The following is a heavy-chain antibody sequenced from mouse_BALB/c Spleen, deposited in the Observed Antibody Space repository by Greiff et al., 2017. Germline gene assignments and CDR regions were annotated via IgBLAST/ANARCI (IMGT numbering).Heavy chain of an antibody. Sequence: QVQLKQSGAELVKPGASVKLSCKASGYTFTSYYMYWVKQRPGQGLEWIGEINPSNGGTNFNEKFKSKATLTVDKSSSTAYMQLSSLTSEDSAVYYCTRSAVRGHFDYWGQGTTLTVSS. V-gene: IGHV1S81*02. CDR3: TRSAVRGHFDY. CDR2: INPSNGGT. CDR1: GYTFTSYY. D-gene: IGHD2-14*01. J-gene: IGHJ2*01.